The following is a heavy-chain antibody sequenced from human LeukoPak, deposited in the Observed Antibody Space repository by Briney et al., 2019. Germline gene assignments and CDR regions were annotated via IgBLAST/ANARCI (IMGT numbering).Heavy chain of an antibody. D-gene: IGHD3-22*01. J-gene: IGHJ4*02. CDR3: VRAYSRGYSDDFDY. CDR1: GFTFSDYY. V-gene: IGHV3-11*01. CDR2: IDGSGSSI. Sequence: GGSLRLSCAASGFTFSDYYMSWMRQAPGRGLEWVSYIDGSGSSIYYADSAKGRFTVSRDNAKNSLYLQMNSLRGEDTAVYYCVRAYSRGYSDDFDYWGQGTLVTVSS.